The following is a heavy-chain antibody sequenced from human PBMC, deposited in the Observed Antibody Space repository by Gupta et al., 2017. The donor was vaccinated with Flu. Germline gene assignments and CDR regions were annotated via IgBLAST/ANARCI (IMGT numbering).Heavy chain of an antibody. CDR3: ARSYGSGNIYDY. J-gene: IGHJ4*02. Sequence: MNWVRQAPGKGLEWVATIKQDGSDKYYVDSVKGRFTISRDNAKNSLYLQVNSLRAEDTAMYYCARSYGSGNIYDYWGQGSLVTVSS. CDR2: IKQDGSDK. V-gene: IGHV3-7*04. D-gene: IGHD3-10*01.